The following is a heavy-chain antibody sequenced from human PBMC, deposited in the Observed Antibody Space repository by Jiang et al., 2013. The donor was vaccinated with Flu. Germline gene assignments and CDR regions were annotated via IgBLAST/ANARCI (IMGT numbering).Heavy chain of an antibody. J-gene: IGHJ4*02. CDR1: SSYY. CDR2: LLYGST. V-gene: IGHV4-39*07. CDR3: ARYSSSWYGYFDY. D-gene: IGHD6-13*01. Sequence: SSYYWGWIASPHGKGRGRGIREYLLYGSTYXNPSLKSRVTISVDTSKNQFSLKLSSVTAADTAVYYCARYSSSWYGYFDYWGQGTLVTVSS.